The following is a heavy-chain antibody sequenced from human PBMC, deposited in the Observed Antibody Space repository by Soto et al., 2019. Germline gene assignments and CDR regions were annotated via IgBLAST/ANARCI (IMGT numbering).Heavy chain of an antibody. J-gene: IGHJ6*02. V-gene: IGHV3-48*02. CDR2: ISSRSSTI. Sequence: QPVGSLRLSCAASGFTFSSYSMNWVRQAPGKGLEWVSYISSRSSTIYYADSVKGRFTISRDNAKNSLYLQMNSLRDEDTDVYYCARDGSYDFCSGRNLAGYYYYCMDVWGQGTTVTVSS. CDR3: ARDGSYDFCSGRNLAGYYYYCMDV. CDR1: GFTFSSYS. D-gene: IGHD3-3*01.